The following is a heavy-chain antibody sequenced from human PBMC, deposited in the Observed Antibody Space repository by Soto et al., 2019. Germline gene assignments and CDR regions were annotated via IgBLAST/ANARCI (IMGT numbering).Heavy chain of an antibody. D-gene: IGHD3-10*01. CDR3: ARGGSMIRGRNFFDA. Sequence: SETLSLTCGVYGGSFRNYYWIWVRQPPGKGLEWIGEVNHSGEATYNPSLKSRVTISVDTSKNLFSLKLSSVTAADTSVYHCARGGSMIRGRNFFDAWGQGVPVTVSS. J-gene: IGHJ4*02. CDR2: VNHSGEA. V-gene: IGHV4-34*01. CDR1: GGSFRNYY.